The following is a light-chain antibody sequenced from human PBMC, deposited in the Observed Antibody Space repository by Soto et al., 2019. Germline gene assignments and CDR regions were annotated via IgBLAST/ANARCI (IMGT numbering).Light chain of an antibody. CDR1: QSVSSNY. CDR2: GAS. V-gene: IGKV3-20*01. J-gene: IGKJ4*01. CDR3: QQYNNWPLT. Sequence: EVVLTQSPCTLSLSPGERATLSCRASQSVSSNYLAWYQQKPGQAPRLLIYGASSRAIGIPDRFSGSGSGTDFTLTISSLQSEDFAVYYCQQYNNWPLTFGGGTKVDI.